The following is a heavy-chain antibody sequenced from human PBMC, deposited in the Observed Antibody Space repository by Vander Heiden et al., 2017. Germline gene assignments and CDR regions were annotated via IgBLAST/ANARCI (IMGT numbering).Heavy chain of an antibody. CDR2: INPKTGAT. CDR1: TYTFTDYT. D-gene: IGHD1-1*01. Sequence: QVQLVQSGPEVKKPGASVRVSCKASTYTFTDYTIHWVRQAPGQGLEWMAWINPKTGATNYAQNLQGRVSLTTDTSITTAFMELIRLTHDDTAVYYCARRSNNWYEFAFDVWGQGTTVTVSS. CDR3: ARRSNNWYEFAFDV. J-gene: IGHJ3*01. V-gene: IGHV1-2*02.